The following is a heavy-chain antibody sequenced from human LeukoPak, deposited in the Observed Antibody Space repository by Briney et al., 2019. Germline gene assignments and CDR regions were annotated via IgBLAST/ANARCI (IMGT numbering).Heavy chain of an antibody. CDR1: GGSISGYY. Sequence: SETLSLTCTVSGGSISGYYWSWIRQPAGKGLEWIGRIYTSGSTNYNPSLKSRVTMSVDTSKNQFSLKLSSVTAADTAVYYCARVEGGRAKGWWFDPWGQGTLVTVSS. CDR2: IYTSGST. D-gene: IGHD2-15*01. J-gene: IGHJ5*02. V-gene: IGHV4-4*07. CDR3: ARVEGGRAKGWWFDP.